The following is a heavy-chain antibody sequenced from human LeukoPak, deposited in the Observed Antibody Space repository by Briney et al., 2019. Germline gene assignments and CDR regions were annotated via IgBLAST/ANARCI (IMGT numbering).Heavy chain of an antibody. CDR3: ARGGHCSSTSCYRSEFDP. CDR2: MNPNSGNT. CDR1: GYTFTSYD. Sequence: GASVKVSCKASGYTFTSYDINWVRQATGQGLEWMGWMNPNSGNTGYAQKFQGRVTITRNTSISTAYMELSSLRSEDTAVYYCARGGHCSSTSCYRSEFDPWGQGILVTVSS. D-gene: IGHD2-2*01. V-gene: IGHV1-8*03. J-gene: IGHJ5*02.